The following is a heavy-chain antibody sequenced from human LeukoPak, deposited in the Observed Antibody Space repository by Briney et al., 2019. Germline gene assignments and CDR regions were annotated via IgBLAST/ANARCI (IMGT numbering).Heavy chain of an antibody. CDR1: GFTFSSYA. J-gene: IGHJ4*02. Sequence: GGSLRLSCAASGFTFSSYAMSWVRQAPGKGLEWVAVISYDGSNKYYADSVKGRFTISRDNSKNTLYLQMNSLRAEDTAVYYCARGPPTSIFDYGGQETLVTFSS. CDR2: ISYDGSNK. V-gene: IGHV3-30-3*01. CDR3: ARGPPTSIFDY.